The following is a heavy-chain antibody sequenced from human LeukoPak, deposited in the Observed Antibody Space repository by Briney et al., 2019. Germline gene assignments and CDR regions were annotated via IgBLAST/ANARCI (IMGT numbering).Heavy chain of an antibody. J-gene: IGHJ4*02. CDR3: AKDRHDSSGYYYGDFDY. Sequence: LSLTCAVYGRSFSGYYWSWIRQPPGKGLEWVAVISYDGSNKYYADSVKGRFTISRDNSENTLYLQMNSLRAEDTAVYYCAKDRHDSSGYYYGDFDYWGQGTLVTVSS. D-gene: IGHD3-22*01. V-gene: IGHV3-30*18. CDR1: GRSFSGYY. CDR2: ISYDGSNK.